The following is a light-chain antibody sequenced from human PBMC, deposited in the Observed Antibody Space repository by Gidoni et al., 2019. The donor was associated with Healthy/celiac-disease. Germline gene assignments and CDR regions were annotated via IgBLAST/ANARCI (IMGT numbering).Light chain of an antibody. CDR2: DAS. V-gene: IGKV3-11*01. CDR3: QQRSNWPPWT. J-gene: IGKJ1*01. Sequence: DIVLTQSPATLSLSPGARATLSCRVSQSVSSYLAWYQQKPGQAPRLLIYDASNRATGIPARFSGSGSGTDFTLTISSLEPEDFAVYYCQQRSNWPPWTFGQXTKVEIK. CDR1: QSVSSY.